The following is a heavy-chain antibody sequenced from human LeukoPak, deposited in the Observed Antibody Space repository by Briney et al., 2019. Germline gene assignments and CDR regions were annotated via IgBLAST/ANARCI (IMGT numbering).Heavy chain of an antibody. V-gene: IGHV3-30-3*01. Sequence: GGSLRLSCEGSGFTFSRYIIHWVRQAPGKGLEWVAVISSDGSTKLYAESVKGRFTMSRDNSKSTVYLEMNSLRVEDTAVYYCARIPPRWESWYDKYYGMDVWGPGTTVTVSS. J-gene: IGHJ6*02. CDR3: ARIPPRWESWYDKYYGMDV. CDR1: GFTFSRYI. D-gene: IGHD1-14*01. CDR2: ISSDGSTK.